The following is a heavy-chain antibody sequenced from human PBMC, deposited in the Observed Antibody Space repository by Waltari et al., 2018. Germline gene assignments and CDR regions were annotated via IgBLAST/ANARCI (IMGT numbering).Heavy chain of an antibody. CDR2: IYYSGST. J-gene: IGHJ5*02. CDR1: GGSISSSRYY. CDR3: ARDTRGKFDP. V-gene: IGHV4-61*01. D-gene: IGHD3-16*01. Sequence: QLQLQESGPGLVKPSETLSLTCTVSGGSISSSRYYWTWIRQPPGKGLEWIGYIYYSGSTNYNPSLKSRVTISVDTSKNQFSLKLSSVTAADTAVYYCARDTRGKFDPWGQGTLVTVSS.